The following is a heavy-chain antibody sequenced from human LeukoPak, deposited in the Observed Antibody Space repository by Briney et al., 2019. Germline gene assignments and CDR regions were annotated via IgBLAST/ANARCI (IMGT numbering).Heavy chain of an antibody. CDR2: VYYSGST. J-gene: IGHJ5*02. V-gene: IGHV4-59*08. Sequence: SETLSLTCTVSGAPLNNYYWNWVRQPPGKELEWIGNVYYSGSTRYNPSLKSRATMSLDSSKNQFSLRLTSVTAAGMAVYYCAMQVGIYGDYNNWFDPWGQGARVTVSS. CDR1: GAPLNNYY. CDR3: AMQVGIYGDYNNWFDP. D-gene: IGHD4-17*01.